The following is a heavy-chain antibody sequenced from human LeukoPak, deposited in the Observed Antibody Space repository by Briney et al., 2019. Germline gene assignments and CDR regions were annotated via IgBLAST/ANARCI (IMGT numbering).Heavy chain of an antibody. J-gene: IGHJ4*02. CDR3: ARVPPGTMIVHFFDC. V-gene: IGHV3-48*01. Sequence: GGSLRLSCAASGFTFSSYSMNWVRQAPGKGLEWVSYISSSSSTIYYADSVKGRFTISRDNAKNSLYLQMNSLRAEDTAVYYCARVPPGTMIVHFFDCWGQGTLVTVSS. CDR2: ISSSSSTI. D-gene: IGHD3-22*01. CDR1: GFTFSSYS.